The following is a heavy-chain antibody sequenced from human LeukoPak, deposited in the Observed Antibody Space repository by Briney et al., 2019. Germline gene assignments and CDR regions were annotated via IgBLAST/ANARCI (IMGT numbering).Heavy chain of an antibody. CDR1: GYTFSTHG. J-gene: IGHJ4*02. Sequence: SVKVSCKASGYTFSTHGIGWVRQAPGQGLEWMGRIIPIFGTINYAQKFQGRVTIITDEFTSTAYMELSSLRSEDTAMYYCARDKDTYGDQGVYFDYWGQGTLVTVSS. D-gene: IGHD4-17*01. CDR2: IIPIFGTI. CDR3: ARDKDTYGDQGVYFDY. V-gene: IGHV1-69*05.